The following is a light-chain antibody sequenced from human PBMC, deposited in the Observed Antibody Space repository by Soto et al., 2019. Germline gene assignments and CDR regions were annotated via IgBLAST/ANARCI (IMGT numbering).Light chain of an antibody. Sequence: EIVMTQSPATLSVSPGERATLSCRASRSVSSKLAWYQQAPGQAPRLLIYGVSTRATGIPVRFSGSGSGTEFTLTISSLQSEDFVVYYCQQYNDWPPTWTFGQGTKV. CDR2: GVS. J-gene: IGKJ1*01. V-gene: IGKV3-15*01. CDR3: QQYNDWPPTWT. CDR1: RSVSSK.